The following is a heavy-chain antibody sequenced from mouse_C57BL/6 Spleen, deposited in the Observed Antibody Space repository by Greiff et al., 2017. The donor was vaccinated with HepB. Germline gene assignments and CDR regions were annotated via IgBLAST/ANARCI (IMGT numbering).Heavy chain of an antibody. CDR1: GFTFSSYA. CDR2: ISSGGDYI. Sequence: EVKLVESGEGLVKPGGSLKLSCAASGFTFSSYAMSWVRQTPEKRLEWVAYISSGGDYIYYADTVKGRFTISRDNARNTLYLQMSSLKSEDTAMYYCTRDRGDYDSFDYWGQGTTLTVSS. J-gene: IGHJ2*01. D-gene: IGHD2-4*01. CDR3: TRDRGDYDSFDY. V-gene: IGHV5-9-1*02.